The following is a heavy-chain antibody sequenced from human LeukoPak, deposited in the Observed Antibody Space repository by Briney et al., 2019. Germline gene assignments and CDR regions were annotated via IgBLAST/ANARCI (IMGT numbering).Heavy chain of an antibody. J-gene: IGHJ3*02. CDR2: IRYDGSNK. V-gene: IGHV3-30*02. CDR1: GFTFSSYA. D-gene: IGHD3-9*01. CDR3: AKGEYYDILTGYPGAFDI. Sequence: PGGSLRLSCAASGFTFSSYAMHWVRLAPGKGLEWVAFIRYDGSNKYYADSVKGRFTISRDNSKNTLYLQMNSLRAEDTAVYYCAKGEYYDILTGYPGAFDIWGQGTMVTVSS.